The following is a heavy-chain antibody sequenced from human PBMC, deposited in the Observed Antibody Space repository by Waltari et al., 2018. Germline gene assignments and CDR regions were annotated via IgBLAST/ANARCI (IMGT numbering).Heavy chain of an antibody. D-gene: IGHD3-3*01. Sequence: VKKPGASVKVSCKASGYTFSGHYIHWVRQAPGQGLEWMGWIDPNNGGTTFAQNFQGKVTMARDTSISTAYMELSRLKSDDTAVYYCARSDDFWSGYPYYFDYWGQGALVTVSS. CDR1: GYTFSGHY. V-gene: IGHV1-2*02. CDR2: IDPNNGGT. J-gene: IGHJ4*02. CDR3: ARSDDFWSGYPYYFDY.